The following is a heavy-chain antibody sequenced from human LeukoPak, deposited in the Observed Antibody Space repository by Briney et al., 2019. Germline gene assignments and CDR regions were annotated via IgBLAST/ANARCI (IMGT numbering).Heavy chain of an antibody. Sequence: GGSLRLSCAASGFTFSNNAMSWVRQAPGKGLEWISGISSSGGGTHYADSVKGRFTISRDNFKNAMYLQMNSLRAEDTAVYYCTKGRSAGGYDYWGQGTLVTVSS. V-gene: IGHV3-23*01. CDR2: ISSSGGGT. D-gene: IGHD3-22*01. CDR1: GFTFSNNA. J-gene: IGHJ4*02. CDR3: TKGRSAGGYDY.